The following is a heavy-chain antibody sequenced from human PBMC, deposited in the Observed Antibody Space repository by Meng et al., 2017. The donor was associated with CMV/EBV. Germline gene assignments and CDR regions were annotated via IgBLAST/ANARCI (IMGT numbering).Heavy chain of an antibody. Sequence: QVQLQESGPGLVXPXXXXXLTXTXXXGSISSYYWSWIRQSAGKGLEWIGRIYTSGSTNYNPSLKSRVTMSVDTSKNQFSLKLSSVTAADTAVYYCARGGYYYDSSGYYYDFDYWGQGTLVTVSS. D-gene: IGHD3-22*01. V-gene: IGHV4-4*07. J-gene: IGHJ4*02. CDR3: ARGGYYYDSSGYYYDFDY. CDR1: XGSISSYY. CDR2: IYTSGST.